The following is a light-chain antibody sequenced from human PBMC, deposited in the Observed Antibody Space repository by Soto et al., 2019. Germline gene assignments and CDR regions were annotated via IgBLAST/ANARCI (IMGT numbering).Light chain of an antibody. J-gene: IGKJ1*01. CDR2: GAS. CDR3: QQYGTSPWT. CDR1: QSVSSNY. Sequence: EIVLTQSPGTLSLSPGERATLSCRASQSVSSNYLVWYQQKPGQAPRLLIYGASSRATGIPDRFSGSGSGTDFTLTISRLEPEDFAVYYCQQYGTSPWTFGQGTKVE. V-gene: IGKV3-20*01.